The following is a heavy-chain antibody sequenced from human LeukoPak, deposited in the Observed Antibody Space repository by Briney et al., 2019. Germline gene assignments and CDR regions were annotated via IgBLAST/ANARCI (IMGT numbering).Heavy chain of an antibody. CDR3: ARDRVPAAMEVGAFDI. Sequence: GGSLRLSCAATGFSFSSYGMHWVRQAPGKGLEWVAFIRYDGSNKYYADSVKGRFTISRDNSKNTLYLQMTSLRAEDTAVYYCARDRVPAAMEVGAFDIWGQGTMVTVSS. CDR2: IRYDGSNK. J-gene: IGHJ3*02. V-gene: IGHV3-30*02. D-gene: IGHD2-2*01. CDR1: GFSFSSYG.